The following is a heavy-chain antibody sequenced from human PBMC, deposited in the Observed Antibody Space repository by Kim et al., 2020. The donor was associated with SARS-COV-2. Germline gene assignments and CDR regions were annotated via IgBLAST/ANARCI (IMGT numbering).Heavy chain of an antibody. CDR1: GFTFSSYG. CDR3: AKESYYYDSSGWGAFDI. D-gene: IGHD3-22*01. CDR2: ISYDGSNK. J-gene: IGHJ3*02. Sequence: GGSLRLSCAASGFTFSSYGMHWVRQAPGKGLEWVAVISYDGSNKYYADSVKGRFTISRDNSKNTLYLQMNSLRAEDTAVYYCAKESYYYDSSGWGAFDIWGQGTMVTVSS. V-gene: IGHV3-30*18.